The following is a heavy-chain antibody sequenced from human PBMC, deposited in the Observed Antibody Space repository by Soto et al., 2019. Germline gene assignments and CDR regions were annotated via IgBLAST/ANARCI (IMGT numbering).Heavy chain of an antibody. CDR2: ISSSSSTI. CDR1: GFTFSSYS. V-gene: IGHV3-48*01. D-gene: IGHD3-3*01. CDR3: ASTNPPTSVFGVVVPPYFDY. J-gene: IGHJ4*02. Sequence: QPGGSLRLSCAASGFTFSSYSMNWVRQAPGKGLEWVSYISSSSSTIYYADSVKGQFTISRDNAKNTLYLQMNSLRVEDTGIYYYASTNPPTSVFGVVVPPYFDYWGQGTLVTVSS.